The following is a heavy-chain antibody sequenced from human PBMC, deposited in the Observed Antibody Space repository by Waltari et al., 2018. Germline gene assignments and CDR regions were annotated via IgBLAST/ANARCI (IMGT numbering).Heavy chain of an antibody. CDR1: GYSISSGYY. CDR2: IYHIGST. Sequence: QVQLQESGTGLVKPSEALSLACAVSGYSISSGYYWGWFRQPPGKGLEGIGSIYHIGSTDYSPARKSGVTTAVDTTKNHISLKLSAATAADTAGYYCARGTRGAAAGPLFDYWGQGTLVTVSS. V-gene: IGHV4-38-2*01. CDR3: ARGTRGAAAGPLFDY. D-gene: IGHD6-13*01. J-gene: IGHJ4*02.